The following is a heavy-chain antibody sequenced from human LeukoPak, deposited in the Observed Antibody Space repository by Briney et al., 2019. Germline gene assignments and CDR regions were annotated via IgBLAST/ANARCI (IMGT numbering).Heavy chain of an antibody. D-gene: IGHD3-10*01. CDR3: AKTDRFGELFGY. V-gene: IGHV3-23*01. CDR2: ISGSGGST. J-gene: IGHJ4*02. CDR1: GFTFSSYA. Sequence: GGSLRLSCAASGFTFSSYAMSWVRQAPGKGLEWVSAISGSGGSTYYADSVKGRFTISRDNSKNTLYRQMNSLRAEDTAVYYCAKTDRFGELFGYWGQGTLVTVSS.